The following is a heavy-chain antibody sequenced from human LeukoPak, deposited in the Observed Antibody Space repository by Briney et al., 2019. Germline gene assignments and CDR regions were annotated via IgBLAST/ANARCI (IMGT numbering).Heavy chain of an antibody. V-gene: IGHV1-2*06. J-gene: IGHJ4*02. CDR3: ARADCTNGVCYRGYGVDY. CDR1: RYTFTGYY. Sequence: ASVKVSCKASRYTFTGYYMHWVRQAPGQGLEWMGRINPNSGGTNYAQKFQGRLTMTRDTSISTAYMELSRLRSDDTAVYYCARADCTNGVCYRGYGVDYWGQGTLVTVSS. CDR2: INPNSGGT. D-gene: IGHD2-8*01.